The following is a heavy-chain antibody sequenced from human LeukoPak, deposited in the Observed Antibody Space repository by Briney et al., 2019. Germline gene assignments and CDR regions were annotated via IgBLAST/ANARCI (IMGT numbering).Heavy chain of an antibody. CDR1: GFSFKNDS. V-gene: IGHV3-21*01. J-gene: IGHJ4*02. CDR2: ISSSSSYI. Sequence: GGSLRLSCAASGFSFKNDSMNWVRQAPGKGLEWVSFISSSSSYIYYADSVKGRFTISRDNAKNSLYLQMNSLRAEDTAVYYCARGEYGSGSYHIDYWGQGTLVTVSS. D-gene: IGHD3-10*01. CDR3: ARGEYGSGSYHIDY.